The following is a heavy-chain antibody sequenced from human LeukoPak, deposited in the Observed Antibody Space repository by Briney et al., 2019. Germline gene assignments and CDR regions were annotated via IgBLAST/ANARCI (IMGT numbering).Heavy chain of an antibody. CDR2: IYYSGST. D-gene: IGHD3-22*01. Sequence: SETLSLTCTVSGGSISSSSYYWGWLRQPPGRGLEWIGSIYYSGSTYYNPSLKSRVTISVDTSKNQFSLKLSSVTAADTAVYYCAADSSGYYAFDYWGQGTLVTVSS. CDR1: GGSISSSSYY. V-gene: IGHV4-39*01. J-gene: IGHJ4*02. CDR3: AADSSGYYAFDY.